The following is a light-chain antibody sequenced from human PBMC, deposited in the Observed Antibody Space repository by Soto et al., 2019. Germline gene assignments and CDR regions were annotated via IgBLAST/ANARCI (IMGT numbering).Light chain of an antibody. CDR1: QSISSR. J-gene: IGKJ2*01. V-gene: IGKV1-5*01. CDR2: DAS. CDR3: QQYNSYPVT. Sequence: DIQMTQSPSTLSASVGDRVTITCRASQSISSRLAWYQQKPGKAPKLLIYDASSLESGVPSRFSGSGSGTEFTLTISSLQPDDFATYYCQQYNSYPVTFGQGTKVDIK.